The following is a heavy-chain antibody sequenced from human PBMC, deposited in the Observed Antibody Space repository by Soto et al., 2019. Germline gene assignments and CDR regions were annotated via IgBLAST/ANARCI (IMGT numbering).Heavy chain of an antibody. CDR1: GGSISSYY. V-gene: IGHV4-59*01. CDR3: ARGDFTGDPDY. Sequence: QVQLQESGPGLVKPSETLSLTCTVSGGSISSYYWSWIRQPPGKGLEWIGYIYYSGSTNYNPSLQSRVTISVDTSKNQFSLKLSSVTAADTAVYYCARGDFTGDPDYWGQGTLVTVSS. J-gene: IGHJ4*02. D-gene: IGHD2-21*02. CDR2: IYYSGST.